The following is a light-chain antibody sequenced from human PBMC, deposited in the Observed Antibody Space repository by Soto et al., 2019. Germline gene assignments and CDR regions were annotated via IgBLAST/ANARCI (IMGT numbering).Light chain of an antibody. J-gene: IGKJ3*01. V-gene: IGKV1-39*01. Sequence: DIQMTQSPSSLSASVGDIVTLTCRASQSISSYLNWYQQKPGKAPKLLIYAASSLQSGLPSRFSCSGSGTDFTLTISSLQPEDFATDYCNQIYSTLCPFGPGTKVDIK. CDR3: NQIYSTLCP. CDR2: AAS. CDR1: QSISSY.